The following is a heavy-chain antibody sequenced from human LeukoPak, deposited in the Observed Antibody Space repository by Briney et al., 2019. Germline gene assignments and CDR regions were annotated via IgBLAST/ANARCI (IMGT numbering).Heavy chain of an antibody. Sequence: GGSLRLSCAASGFTFSSYGMHWVRQAPGKGLEWVAVISYDGSNKYYADSVKGRFTISRDNSKNTLYLQMNSLRAEDTAVYYCAKARLRTKYFDYWGQGTLVTVSS. D-gene: IGHD5-12*01. J-gene: IGHJ4*02. CDR1: GFTFSSYG. V-gene: IGHV3-30*18. CDR3: AKARLRTKYFDY. CDR2: ISYDGSNK.